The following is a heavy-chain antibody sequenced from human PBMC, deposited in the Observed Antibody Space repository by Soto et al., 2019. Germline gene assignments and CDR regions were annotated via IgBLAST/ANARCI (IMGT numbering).Heavy chain of an antibody. CDR3: AKGFIVPSPADWFDP. CDR2: ISGSGGST. J-gene: IGHJ5*02. D-gene: IGHD2-8*01. Sequence: GGSLRLSCAASGFTFSSYARSWVRQAPGKGLEWVSAISGSGGSTYYADSVKGRFAISRDNSKNTLYLQMNSLRAEDTAVYYCAKGFIVPSPADWFDPWGQGTLVTVSS. CDR1: GFTFSSYA. V-gene: IGHV3-23*01.